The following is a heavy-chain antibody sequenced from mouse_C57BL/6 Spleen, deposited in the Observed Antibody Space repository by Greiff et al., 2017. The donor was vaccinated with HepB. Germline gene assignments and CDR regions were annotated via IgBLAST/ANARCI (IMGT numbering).Heavy chain of an antibody. V-gene: IGHV5-17*01. CDR2: ITSGSSTM. CDR3: ARQKIYYGYFDY. J-gene: IGHJ2*01. D-gene: IGHD2-1*01. Sequence: EVKLVESGGGLVKPGGSLKLSCAASGFTFSDYGIHWVRQAPEKGLEWVAYITSGSSTMYYADTVKGRFTISRDNAKNTLFLQMTSLRSEDTAMYYGARQKIYYGYFDYWGQGTTLTVSS. CDR1: GFTFSDYG.